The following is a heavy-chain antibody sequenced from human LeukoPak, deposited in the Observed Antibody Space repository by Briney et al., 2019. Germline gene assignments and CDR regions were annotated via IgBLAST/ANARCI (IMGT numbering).Heavy chain of an antibody. Sequence: PSEILSLTCAVYGGSFSGYYWSWIRQPPGKGLEWIGEINHSGSTNYNPSLKSRVTISVDTSKNQFSLKLSSVTAADTAVYYCARGLSPRINMVRGVRPPFRGVFDYWGQGTLVTVSS. CDR3: ARGLSPRINMVRGVRPPFRGVFDY. CDR1: GGSFSGYY. V-gene: IGHV4-34*01. D-gene: IGHD3-10*01. CDR2: INHSGST. J-gene: IGHJ4*02.